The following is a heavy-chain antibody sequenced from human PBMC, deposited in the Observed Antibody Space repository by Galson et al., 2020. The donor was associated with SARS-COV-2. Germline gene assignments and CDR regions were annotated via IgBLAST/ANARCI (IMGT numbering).Heavy chain of an antibody. V-gene: IGHV3-33*06. Sequence: GESLKISCAASGFTFNSYGMHWVRQAPGKGLEWVAVIWSDGSNKYYADSVKGRFTISRDNSKNTLYLQMNSRRAEDTAVYYCANKIPVAGSRDDFDIWGQGTMVTVSS. J-gene: IGHJ3*02. CDR1: GFTFNSYG. D-gene: IGHD3-10*01. CDR2: IWSDGSNK. CDR3: ANKIPVAGSRDDFDI.